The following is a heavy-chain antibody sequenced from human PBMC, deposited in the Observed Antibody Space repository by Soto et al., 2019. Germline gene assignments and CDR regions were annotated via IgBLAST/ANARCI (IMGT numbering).Heavy chain of an antibody. D-gene: IGHD5-18*01. CDR3: ARGYTAMVTGAFDI. J-gene: IGHJ3*02. V-gene: IGHV1-18*01. CDR2: ISAYNGNT. CDR1: GYTFTSYG. Sequence: ASVKVSFKASGYTFTSYGISWVRQAPGQGLEWMGWISAYNGNTNYAQKLQGRVTMTTDTSTSTAYMELRSLRSDVTAVYYCARGYTAMVTGAFDIWGQGTMVTVSS.